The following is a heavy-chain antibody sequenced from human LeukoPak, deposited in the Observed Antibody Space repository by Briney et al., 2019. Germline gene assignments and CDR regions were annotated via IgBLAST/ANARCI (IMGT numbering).Heavy chain of an antibody. CDR1: GGSISSSSYY. D-gene: IGHD5-18*01. CDR2: IYYSGST. J-gene: IGHJ3*02. CDR3: ARHRGKYSPHDAFDI. Sequence: SETLSLTCTVSGGSISSSSYYWGWIRQPPGKGLEWIGSIYYSGSTYYNTSLKSRVTISVDTSKNQFSLKLSSVTAADTAVYYCARHRGKYSPHDAFDIWGQGTMVTVSS. V-gene: IGHV4-39*01.